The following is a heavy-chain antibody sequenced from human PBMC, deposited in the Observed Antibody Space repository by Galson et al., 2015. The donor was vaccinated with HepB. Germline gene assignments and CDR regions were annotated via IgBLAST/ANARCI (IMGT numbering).Heavy chain of an antibody. CDR1: GFIFSSSW. V-gene: IGHV3-74*01. CDR2: INRDGSTT. D-gene: IGHD3-16*01. J-gene: IGHJ4*02. CDR3: ARGDGGHFDY. Sequence: SLRLSCAASGFIFSSSWMHWVRLAPGEGLVWVSRINRDGSTTNYADSVKGRFTISRDNGKNTLYLQMNSLRAEDTAVYYCARGDGGHFDYWGQGTLVTVSS.